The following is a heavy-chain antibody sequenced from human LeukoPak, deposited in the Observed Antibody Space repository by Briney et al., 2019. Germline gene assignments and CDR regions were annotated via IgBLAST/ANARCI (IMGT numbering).Heavy chain of an antibody. V-gene: IGHV3-30-3*01. CDR2: ISYDGSNK. CDR1: GFTFSSYA. D-gene: IGHD2-2*02. J-gene: IGHJ6*02. CDR3: ARDGYCSSTSCYSYYYGMDV. Sequence: GGSLRLSRAASGFTFSSYAMHWVRQAPGKGLEWVAVISYDGSNKYYADSVKGRFTISRDNSKNTLYLQMNSLRAEDTAVYYCARDGYCSSTSCYSYYYGMDVWGQGTTVTVSS.